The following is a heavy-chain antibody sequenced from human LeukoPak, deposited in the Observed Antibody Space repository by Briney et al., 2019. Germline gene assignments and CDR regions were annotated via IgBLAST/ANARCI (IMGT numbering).Heavy chain of an antibody. J-gene: IGHJ4*02. Sequence: SETLSLTCSVSGGAVTDSKYWTWIRLPPGNRLEWIGYISNGGSTEYNPSLKNRVTISLDTSKNQFSLKLISVTAADRAIYYCASQLKGLLDSWGQGTLVTVSS. V-gene: IGHV4-4*08. D-gene: IGHD1-1*01. CDR2: ISNGGST. CDR3: ASQLKGLLDS. CDR1: GGAVTDSKY.